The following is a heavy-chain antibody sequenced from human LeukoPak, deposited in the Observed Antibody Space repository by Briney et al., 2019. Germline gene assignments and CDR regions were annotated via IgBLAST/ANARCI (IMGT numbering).Heavy chain of an antibody. D-gene: IGHD6-6*01. V-gene: IGHV4-34*01. CDR3: ARGRRSIAARFDY. CDR2: INHSGST. CDR1: GGSFSGYY. Sequence: SETLSLTCAGYGGSFSGYYWSWIRQPPGKGLEWIGEINHSGSTNYNPSLKSRVTISVDTSKNQFSLKLSSVTAADTAVYYCARGRRSIAARFDYWGQGTLVTVSS. J-gene: IGHJ4*02.